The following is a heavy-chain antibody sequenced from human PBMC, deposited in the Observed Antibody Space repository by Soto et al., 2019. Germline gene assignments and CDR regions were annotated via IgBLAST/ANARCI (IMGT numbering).Heavy chain of an antibody. D-gene: IGHD6-19*01. CDR1: GGSISSYY. CDR2: IYYSGST. Sequence: SETLSLTCTVSGGSISSYYWSWIRQPPGKGLEWIGYIYYSGSTNYNPSLKSRVTISVDTSKNQFSLKLSSVTAADTAVYYCARCIAVAGNEKTYYYYGMDVWGQGTTVTVS. V-gene: IGHV4-59*01. J-gene: IGHJ6*02. CDR3: ARCIAVAGNEKTYYYYGMDV.